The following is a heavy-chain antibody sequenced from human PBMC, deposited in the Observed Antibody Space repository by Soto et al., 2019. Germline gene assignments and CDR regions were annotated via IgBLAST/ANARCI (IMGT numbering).Heavy chain of an antibody. J-gene: IGHJ4*02. CDR2: FNPILSMS. CDR3: VTSYGSGYRAFDF. CDR1: GDTFNFYT. Sequence: VQLVQSGSDVKQAGSSVKVSCKASGDTFNFYTINWVRQAPGLGLEWMGRFNPILSMSNYAQKFEGRVTITADKSTNTAYMELSRLGVEDTAMYYCVTSYGSGYRAFDFWGQGALVTVSS. V-gene: IGHV1-69*02. D-gene: IGHD3-10*01.